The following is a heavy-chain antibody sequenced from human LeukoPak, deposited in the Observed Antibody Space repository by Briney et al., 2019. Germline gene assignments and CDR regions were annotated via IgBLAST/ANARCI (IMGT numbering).Heavy chain of an antibody. D-gene: IGHD3-3*01. V-gene: IGHV3-23*01. Sequence: GGSLRLSCAASGFSFSNYGMNWVRQAPGKGLEWVSGIIGSGGTTYTADSVKGRFTISRDNSKNTLYLQMNSLRAEDTAVYYCARGSPYYDFWSGYYDSSYYMDVWGKGTTVTVSS. CDR3: ARGSPYYDFWSGYYDSSYYMDV. CDR1: GFSFSNYG. CDR2: IIGSGGTT. J-gene: IGHJ6*03.